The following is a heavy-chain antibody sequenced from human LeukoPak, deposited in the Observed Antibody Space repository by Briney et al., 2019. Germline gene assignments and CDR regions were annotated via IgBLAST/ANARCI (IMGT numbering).Heavy chain of an antibody. CDR3: ARVNYYDSSGYYLEGGLFDY. V-gene: IGHV1-46*01. CDR1: GYTFTSYY. CDR2: INPSGGST. Sequence: GASVKVSCKASGYTFTSYYMHWVRQAPGQGLEWTGIINPSGGSTSYAQKFQGRVTMTRGTSTSTVYMELSSLRSEDTAVYYCARVNYYDSSGYYLEGGLFDYWGQGSLDTVSS. J-gene: IGHJ4*02. D-gene: IGHD3-22*01.